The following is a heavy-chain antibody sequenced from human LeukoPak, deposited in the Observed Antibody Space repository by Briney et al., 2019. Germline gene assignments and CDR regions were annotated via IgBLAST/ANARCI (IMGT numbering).Heavy chain of an antibody. J-gene: IGHJ6*04. CDR1: GDSLTSGSRY. V-gene: IGHV4-61*09. D-gene: IGHD4-17*01. Sequence: PSETLSLTCTVSGDSLTSGSRYWGWIRQPAGKELEWIVHLYSSTRTNYNPSLESRVTMSGDTAKNQSPLKSDSATAAETAVHFAARCMSELDYGDYAYYYHMDVWGKGTTVTVSS. CDR2: LYSSTRT. CDR3: ARCMSELDYGDYAYYYHMDV.